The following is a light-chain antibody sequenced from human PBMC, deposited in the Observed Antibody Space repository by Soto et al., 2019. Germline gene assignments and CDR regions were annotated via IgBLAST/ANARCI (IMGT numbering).Light chain of an antibody. J-gene: IGKJ4*01. CDR3: PPSTTWPIP. CDR1: QSVSSY. Sequence: REATASRSGSPGEKATLSCRASQSVSSYLAWYQQKPGQTPRLLIYDTSTRATGVPARSSGSRSGAEFTLTINSLQSEDFALYYCPPSTTWPIPSGGRTNV. V-gene: IGKV3-15*01. CDR2: DTS.